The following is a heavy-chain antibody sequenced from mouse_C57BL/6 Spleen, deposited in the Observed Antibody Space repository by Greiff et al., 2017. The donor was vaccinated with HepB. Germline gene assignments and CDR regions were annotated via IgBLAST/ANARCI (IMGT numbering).Heavy chain of an antibody. CDR2: IHPSDSDT. D-gene: IGHD3-2*02. CDR3: AIHSSGYVDYYAMDY. J-gene: IGHJ4*01. CDR1: GYTFTSYW. V-gene: IGHV1-74*01. Sequence: QVQLQQPGAELVKPGASVKVSCKASGYTFTSYWMHWVKQRPGQGLEWIGRIHPSDSDTNYNQKFKGKATLTVDKSSSTAYMHLSSLTSEDSAVYYCAIHSSGYVDYYAMDYWGQGTSVTVSS.